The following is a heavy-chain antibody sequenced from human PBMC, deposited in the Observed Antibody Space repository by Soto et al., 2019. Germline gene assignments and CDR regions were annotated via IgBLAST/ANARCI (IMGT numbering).Heavy chain of an antibody. CDR3: ARDTTRYFDWLSNNWFDP. V-gene: IGHV3-30-3*01. D-gene: IGHD3-9*01. Sequence: QPGGSLRLSCAASGFTFSSYAMHWVRQAPGKGLEWVAVISYDGSNKYYADSVKGRFTISRDNSKNTLYLQMNSLRAEDTAVYYCARDTTRYFDWLSNNWFDPWGQGTLVTVSS. CDR1: GFTFSSYA. CDR2: ISYDGSNK. J-gene: IGHJ5*02.